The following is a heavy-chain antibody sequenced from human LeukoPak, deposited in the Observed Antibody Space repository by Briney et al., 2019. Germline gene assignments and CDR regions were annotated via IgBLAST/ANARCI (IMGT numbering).Heavy chain of an antibody. Sequence: SETLSLTCTVSGGSISSGSYYWSWIRQPAGKGLEWIGRIYTSGSTNYNPSLKSRVTISVDTSKNQFSLKLSSVTAADTAVYYCARQREYSGYEGEPIDYWGQGTLVTVSS. CDR1: GGSISSGSYY. CDR3: ARQREYSGYEGEPIDY. V-gene: IGHV4-61*02. J-gene: IGHJ4*02. CDR2: IYTSGST. D-gene: IGHD5-12*01.